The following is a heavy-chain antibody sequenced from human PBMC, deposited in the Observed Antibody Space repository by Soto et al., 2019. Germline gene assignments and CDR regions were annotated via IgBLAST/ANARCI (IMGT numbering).Heavy chain of an antibody. D-gene: IGHD3-10*01. Sequence: LLESGGGLVQPGGSLTLSCVASGFSIRSYAVTWVRQVPGKGLEWVSVISGTAESIYYGDSVKGRFTISRDNSRNTVYLKMDFLRAEDTALYYCARLPIIRGNALDLWGQGTIVTVSS. J-gene: IGHJ3*01. CDR2: ISGTAESI. CDR1: GFSIRSYA. CDR3: ARLPIIRGNALDL. V-gene: IGHV3-23*01.